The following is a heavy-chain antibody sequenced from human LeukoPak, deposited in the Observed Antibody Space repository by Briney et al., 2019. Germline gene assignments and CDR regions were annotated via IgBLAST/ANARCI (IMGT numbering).Heavy chain of an antibody. CDR1: GGSFSGYY. J-gene: IGHJ4*02. CDR3: ARGSHNTGGDFDY. Sequence: SETLSLTCAVYGGSFSGYYWSWIRQPPGKGLEWIGEINHSGSTNYNPSLKSRVTISVDTSKNQFSLKLSSVTAADTAVYYCARGSHNTGGDFDYWGQGTLVTVSS. V-gene: IGHV4-34*01. D-gene: IGHD1-14*01. CDR2: INHSGST.